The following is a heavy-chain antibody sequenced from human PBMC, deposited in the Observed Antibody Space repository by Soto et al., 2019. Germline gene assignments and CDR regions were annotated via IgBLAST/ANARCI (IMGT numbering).Heavy chain of an antibody. CDR1: GGSISSYY. V-gene: IGHV4-59*08. J-gene: IGHJ4*02. CDR2: IYYSGST. Sequence: QVQLQESGPGLVKPSETLSLTCTVSGGSISSYYWSWIRQPPGKGLEWIGYIYYSGSTNYNPSLKSRVTXLVXTXMNQFSLKLNSMTAADTAVYYCARHNYGSGSTYFDYWGQGTLVTVSS. CDR3: ARHNYGSGSTYFDY. D-gene: IGHD3-10*01.